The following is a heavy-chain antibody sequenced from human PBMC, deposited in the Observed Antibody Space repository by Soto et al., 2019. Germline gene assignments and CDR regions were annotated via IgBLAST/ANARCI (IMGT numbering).Heavy chain of an antibody. D-gene: IGHD5-18*01. Sequence: SETLSLTCVVSGDSISSGYHWAWIRQPPGKGLEWVASIYHSGTTYYNPSLTSRVTISVDTSKNQFSLKLSSVTAADSAVYYCARGNRIQLWPSFAEYFQHWGQGTLVTVSS. CDR3: ARGNRIQLWPSFAEYFQH. CDR2: IYHSGTT. J-gene: IGHJ1*01. CDR1: GDSISSGYH. V-gene: IGHV4-38-2*01.